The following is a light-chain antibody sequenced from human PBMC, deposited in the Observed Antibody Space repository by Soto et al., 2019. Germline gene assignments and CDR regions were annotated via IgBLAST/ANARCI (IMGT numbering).Light chain of an antibody. J-gene: IGKJ2*01. V-gene: IGKV3-20*01. CDR1: QSVSSSY. CDR3: QQYGSSPMYT. CDR2: AAS. Sequence: EIVLTQSPGTLSLSPGERATLSCRASQSVSSSYLAWYQQKPGQAPRLLIYAASSRATGIPDRFSGSGSGTDFTLTISRLEPEDFAVYYCQQYGSSPMYTVGQGTKLEIK.